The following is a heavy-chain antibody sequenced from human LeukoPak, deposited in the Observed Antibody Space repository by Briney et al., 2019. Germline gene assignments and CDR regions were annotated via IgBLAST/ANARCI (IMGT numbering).Heavy chain of an antibody. CDR2: IYYSGST. D-gene: IGHD3-22*01. V-gene: IGHV4-59*08. CDR3: ARVGYYDSSGSKDAFDI. J-gene: IGHJ3*02. CDR1: GGSISSYY. Sequence: SETLSLTCTVSGGSISSYYWSWIRQPPGKGLEWIGYIYYSGSTNYNPSLKSRVTISVDTSKNQFSLKLSSVTAADTAVYYCARVGYYDSSGSKDAFDIWGQGTMVTVSS.